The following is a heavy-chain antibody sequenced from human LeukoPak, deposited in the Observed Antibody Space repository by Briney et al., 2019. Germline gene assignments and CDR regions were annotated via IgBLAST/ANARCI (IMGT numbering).Heavy chain of an antibody. Sequence: QPGGSLRLSCAASGFTFSSYAMSWVRQAPGKGLEWVSAISGSGGSTYYADSVKGRFTISRDNSKNMLYLQTNSLRAEDTAVYYCAKNELLWFGEFDAFDIWGQGTMVTVSS. J-gene: IGHJ3*02. V-gene: IGHV3-23*01. CDR1: GFTFSSYA. CDR2: ISGSGGST. CDR3: AKNELLWFGEFDAFDI. D-gene: IGHD3-10*01.